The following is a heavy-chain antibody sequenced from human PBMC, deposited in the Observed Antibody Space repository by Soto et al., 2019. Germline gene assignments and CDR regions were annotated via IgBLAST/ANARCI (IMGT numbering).Heavy chain of an antibody. V-gene: IGHV4-59*01. J-gene: IGHJ6*02. D-gene: IGHD6-13*01. CDR3: ARGRPMGSSWYTYGMDV. CDR2: IYYSGST. CDR1: GGSISSYY. Sequence: PSETLSLTCTVSGGSISSYYWSWIRQPPGKGLEWIGYIYYSGSTNYNPSLKSRVTISVDTSKNQFSLKLSSVTAADTAAYYCARGRPMGSSWYTYGMDVWGQGTTVTVSS.